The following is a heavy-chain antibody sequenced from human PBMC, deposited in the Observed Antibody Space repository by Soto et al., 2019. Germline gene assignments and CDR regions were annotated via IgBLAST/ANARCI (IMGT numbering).Heavy chain of an antibody. V-gene: IGHV3-53*04. CDR2: IYSGGST. Sequence: PGGSLRLSCAASGFTVSSNYMSWVRQAPGKGLEWVSVIYSGGSTYYADSVKGRFTISRHNSKNTLYLQMNSLRAEDTAVYYCARDFDTYYYGSGSYPDWGQGTLVTVSS. CDR1: GFTVSSNY. D-gene: IGHD3-10*01. CDR3: ARDFDTYYYGSGSYPD. J-gene: IGHJ4*02.